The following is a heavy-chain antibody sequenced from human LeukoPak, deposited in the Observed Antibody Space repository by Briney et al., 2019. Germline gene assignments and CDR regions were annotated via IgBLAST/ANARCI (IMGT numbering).Heavy chain of an antibody. CDR2: IYSGGSI. CDR3: ARADSKAYFQH. D-gene: IGHD2-15*01. V-gene: IGHV3-53*01. CDR1: GFTVSSNY. Sequence: GGSLRLSCAASGFTVSSNYMSWVRQAPGKGLEWVSVIYSGGSIYYADSVKGRFTISRDNSKNTLYLQMNSLRAEDTAVYYCARADSKAYFQHWGQGTLVTVSS. J-gene: IGHJ1*01.